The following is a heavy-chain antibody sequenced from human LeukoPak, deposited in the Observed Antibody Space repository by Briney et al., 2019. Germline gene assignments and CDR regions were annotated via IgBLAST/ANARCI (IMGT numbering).Heavy chain of an antibody. J-gene: IGHJ6*02. Sequence: SETLSLTCSVSGASISIFTYYWGWIRQPSVSGLEWIGIIYYNGSTYSSPSLKGRVTMSVDTSKNQISLTLSSVTAADTGVYYCARQTRYFHRAGFQYGMDVWGQGTTVTVSS. CDR3: ARQTRYFHRAGFQYGMDV. CDR1: GASISIFTYY. V-gene: IGHV4-39*01. CDR2: IYYNGST. D-gene: IGHD3-9*01.